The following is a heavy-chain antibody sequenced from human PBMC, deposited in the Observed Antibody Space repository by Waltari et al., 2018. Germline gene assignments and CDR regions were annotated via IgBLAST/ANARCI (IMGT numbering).Heavy chain of an antibody. CDR2: IIPIFGTA. CDR1: GGTFSSYA. J-gene: IGHJ5*02. D-gene: IGHD2-2*01. V-gene: IGHV1-69*13. Sequence: QVQLVQSGAEVKKPGSSVKVSCKASGGTFSSYATSWVRQAPGQGLEWMGGIIPIFGTANYAQKFQGRVTITADESTSTAYMELSSLRSEDTAVYYCARETPHCSSTSCYVGWFDPWGQGTLVTVSS. CDR3: ARETPHCSSTSCYVGWFDP.